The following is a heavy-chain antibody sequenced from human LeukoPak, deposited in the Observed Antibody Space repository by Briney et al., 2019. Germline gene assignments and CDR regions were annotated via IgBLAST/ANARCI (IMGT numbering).Heavy chain of an antibody. D-gene: IGHD1-26*01. CDR3: ARDPTISGSYSDY. CDR1: GFTFSSYM. Sequence: GGSLRLSCAASGFTFSSYMMNWVRQAPGKGLEWVSYINSNSRAIYYADSVKGRFTVSRDNAKNSLYLQMNSLRDEDTAVYYCARDPTISGSYSDYWGQGTLVTVSS. J-gene: IGHJ4*02. CDR2: INSNSRAI. V-gene: IGHV3-48*02.